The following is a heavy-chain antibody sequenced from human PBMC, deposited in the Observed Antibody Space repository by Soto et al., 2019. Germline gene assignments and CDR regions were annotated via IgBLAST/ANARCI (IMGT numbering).Heavy chain of an antibody. V-gene: IGHV4-30-2*01. CDR2: IYHSGST. CDR1: GGSISSGGYS. D-gene: IGHD1-7*01. J-gene: IGHJ4*02. CDR3: ARGGLITGTTSH. Sequence: KTSETLSLTCAVSGGSISSGGYSWSWIRQPPGKGLEWIGYIYHSGSTYYNPSLKSRVTISVDRSKNQFSLKLSSVTAADTAVYYCARGGLITGTTSHWGQGTLVTVSS.